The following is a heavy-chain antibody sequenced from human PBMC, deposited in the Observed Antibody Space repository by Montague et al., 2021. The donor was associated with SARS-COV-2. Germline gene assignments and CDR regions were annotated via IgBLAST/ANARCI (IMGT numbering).Heavy chain of an antibody. CDR3: ARLGLLPYYFDV. D-gene: IGHD3/OR15-3a*01. J-gene: IGHJ2*01. Sequence: SETLSITCTVSHFSITSYYWSWIRQPPGKGLEWIGNIYYNGNTNYNSSLKSRVTMSADTSKNQFSLRVTSVTAADTAMYYCARLGLLPYYFDVWGRGALVTVSS. V-gene: IGHV4-59*08. CDR1: HFSITSYY. CDR2: IYYNGNT.